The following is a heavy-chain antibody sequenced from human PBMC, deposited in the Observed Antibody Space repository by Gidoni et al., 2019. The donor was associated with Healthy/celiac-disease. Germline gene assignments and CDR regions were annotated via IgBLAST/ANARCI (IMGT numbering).Heavy chain of an antibody. V-gene: IGHV1-69*08. D-gene: IGHD3-10*01. CDR3: ARDLYGSGSYAFDI. CDR1: GGTFSSYT. Sequence: QVQLVQSGAEVKKPGSSVKVSCKASGGTFSSYTISWVRQAPGQGLEWMGRIIPILGIANYAQKFQGRVTITADKSTSTAYMELSSLRSEDTAVYYCARDLYGSGSYAFDIWGQGTMVTVSS. J-gene: IGHJ3*02. CDR2: IIPILGIA.